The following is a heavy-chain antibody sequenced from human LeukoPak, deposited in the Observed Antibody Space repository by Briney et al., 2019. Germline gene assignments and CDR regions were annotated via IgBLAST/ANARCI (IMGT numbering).Heavy chain of an antibody. D-gene: IGHD7-27*01. CDR3: ARGEANWYDAFDI. V-gene: IGHV1-2*02. J-gene: IGHJ3*02. CDR1: GYTFTGYY. CDR2: INPNSGGT. Sequence: ASVKVSCKASGYTFTGYYMHWVRQAPGQGLEWMGWINPNSGGTNYAQKFQGRVTMSRDTSISTAYMELSRLRSDDTAVYYCARGEANWYDAFDIWGQGTMVTVSS.